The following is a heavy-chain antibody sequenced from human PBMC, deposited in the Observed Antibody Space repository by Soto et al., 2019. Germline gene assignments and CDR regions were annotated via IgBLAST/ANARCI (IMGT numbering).Heavy chain of an antibody. D-gene: IGHD4-17*01. J-gene: IGHJ6*02. Sequence: QVQLVESGGGVVQPGRSLRLSCAASGFTFSSYAMHWVHQAPGKGLEWVAVISYDGSNKYYADSVKGRFTISRDNSKNTLYLQMNSLRAEDTAVYYCARGDYGGNSGYYYYGMDVWGQGTTVTVSS. CDR3: ARGDYGGNSGYYYYGMDV. CDR2: ISYDGSNK. CDR1: GFTFSSYA. V-gene: IGHV3-30-3*01.